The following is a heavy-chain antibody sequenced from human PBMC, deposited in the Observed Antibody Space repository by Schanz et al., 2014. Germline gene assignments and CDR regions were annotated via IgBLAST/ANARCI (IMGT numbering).Heavy chain of an antibody. D-gene: IGHD3-9*01. J-gene: IGHJ4*02. Sequence: EVQLVESGGGLVQPGGSLRISCAASGFTFSNHALSWVRQAPGKGLEWVSGIGGSGDSTHYADSVKGRFIISRDNSKNTLYLQVNSLRAEDTAVYYCAKHVRSLTGNDYWGQGTLVTVSS. CDR3: AKHVRSLTGNDY. CDR1: GFTFSNHA. CDR2: IGGSGDST. V-gene: IGHV3-23*04.